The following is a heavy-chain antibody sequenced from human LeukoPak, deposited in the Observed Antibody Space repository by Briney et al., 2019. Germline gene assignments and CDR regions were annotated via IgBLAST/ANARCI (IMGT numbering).Heavy chain of an antibody. CDR1: RYTFTRYY. CDR3: TRDDASRKTFNY. Sequence: ASVKVSCKASRYTFTRYYMHWVRQAPGQGLEWMGIINPSGGSTTYAQKFQGRVTMTRDTSTSTVYMELSGLRSEDTSVYYCTRDDASRKTFNYWGQVTLVTVSS. J-gene: IGHJ4*02. V-gene: IGHV1-46*01. D-gene: IGHD2-2*01. CDR2: INPSGGST.